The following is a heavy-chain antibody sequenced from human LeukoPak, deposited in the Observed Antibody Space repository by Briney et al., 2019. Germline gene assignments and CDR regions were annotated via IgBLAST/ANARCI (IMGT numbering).Heavy chain of an antibody. CDR3: ARGELWVS. CDR1: GFTFRSYS. CDR2: ISSSSSYI. Sequence: GGSPRLSCAASGFTFRSYSMNWVRQAPGKGLEWVSSISSSSSYIYYADAVKGRFTISRDNVKNLLHLQMNSLRAEDAAVYYCARGELWVSWGQGTLVTVSS. V-gene: IGHV3-21*01. J-gene: IGHJ5*02. D-gene: IGHD1-26*01.